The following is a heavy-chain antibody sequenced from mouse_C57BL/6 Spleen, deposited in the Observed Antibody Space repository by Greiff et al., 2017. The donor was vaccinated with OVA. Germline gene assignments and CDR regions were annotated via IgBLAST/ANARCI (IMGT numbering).Heavy chain of an antibody. CDR1: GFTFSSYA. CDR3: AGGGDDSNYVAY. D-gene: IGHD2-5*01. Sequence: EVKLVESGGGLVKPGGSLKLSCAASGFTFSSYAMSWVRQTPEKRLEWVATISDGGSYTYYPDNVKGRFTISRDNAKNNLYLQMSHLKSEDTAMYCCAGGGDDSNYVAYWGQGTLVTVSA. J-gene: IGHJ3*01. CDR2: ISDGGSYT. V-gene: IGHV5-4*03.